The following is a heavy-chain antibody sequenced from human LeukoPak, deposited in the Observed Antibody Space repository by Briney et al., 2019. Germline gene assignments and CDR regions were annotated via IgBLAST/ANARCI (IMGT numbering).Heavy chain of an antibody. CDR3: ARTEWEVADY. J-gene: IGHJ4*02. Sequence: SETLSLTCTVSSGSISCCSYYWGWIRQPPGKGLEWIGSIYHSGATYYNPSLKSRVTISLDTSKNQFSLKLSSVTAADTAVYYCARTEWEVADYWGQGTLVTVSS. D-gene: IGHD1-26*01. V-gene: IGHV4-39*07. CDR2: IYHSGAT. CDR1: SGSISCCSYY.